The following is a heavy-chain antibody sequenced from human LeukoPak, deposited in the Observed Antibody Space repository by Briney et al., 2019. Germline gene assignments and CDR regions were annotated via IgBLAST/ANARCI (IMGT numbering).Heavy chain of an antibody. D-gene: IGHD6-13*01. Sequence: PGGSLRLSCAASGLTFSDFWVEWFRQAPGKGLEWVANINKDVSDKYYMDSVTGRFSISRDNAKNSLSLQMNSLRAEDMAVYYCARTKGHSSSWYRPYYYYGMDVWGQGTTVTVSS. CDR3: ARTKGHSSSWYRPYYYYGMDV. V-gene: IGHV3-7*01. J-gene: IGHJ6*02. CDR2: INKDVSDK. CDR1: GLTFSDFW.